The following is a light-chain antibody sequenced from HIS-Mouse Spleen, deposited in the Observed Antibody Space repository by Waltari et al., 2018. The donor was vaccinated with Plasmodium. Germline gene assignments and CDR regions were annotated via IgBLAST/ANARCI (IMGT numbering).Light chain of an antibody. CDR1: SSNVGGYKY. CDR3: CSYAGSYTWV. V-gene: IGLV2-11*01. CDR2: DVS. J-gene: IGLJ3*02. Sequence: QSALTQPPSASGSPGPSVTISCTGTSSNVGGYKYVPWYQQHPGKAPKLMIYDVSKRPSGVPDRFSGSKSGNTASLTISGLQAEDEADYYCCSYAGSYTWVFGGGTKLTVL.